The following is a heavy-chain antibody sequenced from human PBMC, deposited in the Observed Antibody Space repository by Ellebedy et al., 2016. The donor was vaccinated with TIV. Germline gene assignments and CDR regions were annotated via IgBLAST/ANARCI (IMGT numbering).Heavy chain of an antibody. Sequence: GGSLRLXXAASGFAFSGYAMSWVRQAPGKGLEWVSSISYSSDITHYADSVKGRFTISRDNSKNTLYLQMNSLRAEDTAVYYCARDTCFSTSCYSDYWGQGALVTVSS. J-gene: IGHJ4*02. D-gene: IGHD2-2*01. V-gene: IGHV3-23*01. CDR3: ARDTCFSTSCYSDY. CDR2: ISYSSDIT. CDR1: GFAFSGYA.